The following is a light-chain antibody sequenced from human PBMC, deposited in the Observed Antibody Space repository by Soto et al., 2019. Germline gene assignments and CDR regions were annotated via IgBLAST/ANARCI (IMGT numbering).Light chain of an antibody. CDR2: KAS. CDR1: QSLNNW. Sequence: DIQMTQFPSTLSASVGDRVTITCRANQSLNNWLAWYQQKPGNAPKLLIYKASNLESGVPSRFSGSGSGTEFTLTISSLQPDDLATYYCQQYNSYSWTFGQGTKVEIK. V-gene: IGKV1-5*03. CDR3: QQYNSYSWT. J-gene: IGKJ1*01.